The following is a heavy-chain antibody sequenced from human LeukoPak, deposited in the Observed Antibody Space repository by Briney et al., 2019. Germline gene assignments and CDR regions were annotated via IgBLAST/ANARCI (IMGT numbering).Heavy chain of an antibody. D-gene: IGHD3-22*01. CDR1: GYTFTSYD. CDR3: ARYGHYYDSSGYYYGDAFDI. V-gene: IGHV1-8*01. Sequence: GASVKVSCKASGYTFTSYDINWVRQATGQGLEWMGWMNPNSGNTGYAQKFQGRVTMTRNTSISTAYMELSSLRSEDTAVCYCARYGHYYDSSGYYYGDAFDIWGQGTMVTVSS. J-gene: IGHJ3*02. CDR2: MNPNSGNT.